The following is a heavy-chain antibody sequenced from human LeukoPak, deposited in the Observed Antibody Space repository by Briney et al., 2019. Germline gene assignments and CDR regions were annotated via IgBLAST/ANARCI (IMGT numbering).Heavy chain of an antibody. V-gene: IGHV3-30*04. CDR3: ARPDDSESFYRANHY. D-gene: IGHD3-10*01. Sequence: PGRSLRLSCAASGFSFNTYPMHWVRQAPGKGLEWVAVISNDGNNKYYADPVKGRFTISRDNSNNTLSLQMNGLRVEDTAVYYCARPDDSESFYRANHYWGRGTLVTVS. CDR2: ISNDGNNK. J-gene: IGHJ4*02. CDR1: GFSFNTYP.